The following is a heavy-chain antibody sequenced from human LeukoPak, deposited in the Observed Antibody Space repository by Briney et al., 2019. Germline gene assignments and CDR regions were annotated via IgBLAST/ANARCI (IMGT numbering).Heavy chain of an antibody. D-gene: IGHD5-18*01. J-gene: IGHJ3*02. Sequence: SETLSLTCTVSGGSISIYYWGWIRQPPGKGLEWIGSIYYSGSTYYNPSLKSRVTISVDTSKNQFSLKLSSVTAADTAVYYCARVRYSYGFSLTLPFDIWGQGTMVTVSS. CDR3: ARVRYSYGFSLTLPFDI. CDR2: IYYSGST. V-gene: IGHV4-39*07. CDR1: GGSISIYY.